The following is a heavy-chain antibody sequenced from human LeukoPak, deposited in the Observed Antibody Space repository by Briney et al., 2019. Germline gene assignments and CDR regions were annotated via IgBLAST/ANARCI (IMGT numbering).Heavy chain of an antibody. CDR1: GYTFTSYY. Sequence: GASVKVSCKASGYTFTSYYMHWVRQAPGQGLEWMGIINPRDGSTSYPQNFQGRVTMTRDTSTSTVYMELSSLIFEDTAVYYCARDLKNDFWSGSNDYWGQGTPVTVSS. V-gene: IGHV1-46*01. CDR2: INPRDGST. J-gene: IGHJ4*02. D-gene: IGHD3-3*01. CDR3: ARDLKNDFWSGSNDY.